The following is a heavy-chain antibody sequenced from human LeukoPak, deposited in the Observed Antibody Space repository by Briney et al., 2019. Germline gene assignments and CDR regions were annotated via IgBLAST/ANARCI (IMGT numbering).Heavy chain of an antibody. CDR1: GGSFSGYY. Sequence: SETLSLTCAVYGGSFSGYYWSWIRQPPGKGLEWIGATNHSGSTNYNPSLKSRVTISVDTSKNQFSLKLSSVTAADTAVYYCARGWRWLQSGWFDPWGQGTLVTVSS. CDR2: TNHSGST. D-gene: IGHD5-24*01. CDR3: ARGWRWLQSGWFDP. J-gene: IGHJ5*02. V-gene: IGHV4-34*01.